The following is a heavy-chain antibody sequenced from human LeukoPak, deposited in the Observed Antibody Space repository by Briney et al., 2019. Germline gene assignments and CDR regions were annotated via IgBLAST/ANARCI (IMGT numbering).Heavy chain of an antibody. CDR2: INHSGST. D-gene: IGHD2-8*01. Sequence: PSETLSLTCSVHGGSFIGYYCGSIRQPPGKGLEWIGEINHSGSTNYNPSLKSRVTISVDTSKNQFSLKLSPVTAADTAVYYCARFVGVSCHGDPPYYSSLDVWGKGTTVIVSS. CDR1: GGSFIGYY. J-gene: IGHJ6*03. V-gene: IGHV4-34*01. CDR3: ARFVGVSCHGDPPYYSSLDV.